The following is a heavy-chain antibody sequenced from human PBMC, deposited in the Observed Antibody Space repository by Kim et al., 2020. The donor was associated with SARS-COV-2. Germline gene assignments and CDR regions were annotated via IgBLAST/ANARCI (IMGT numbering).Heavy chain of an antibody. V-gene: IGHV4-59*08. J-gene: IGHJ6*02. Sequence: SETLSLTCSVSGASIDSLFWGWVRQTPEKGLEWIASIYYTGTPHYNPSLMSRVAISLDKSRNRFSLRLTSVTAADTATYFCARHLDASDPFYTLAYWGQGISVTVS. D-gene: IGHD3-16*01. CDR1: GASIDSLF. CDR3: ARHLDASDPFYTLAY. CDR2: IYYTGTP.